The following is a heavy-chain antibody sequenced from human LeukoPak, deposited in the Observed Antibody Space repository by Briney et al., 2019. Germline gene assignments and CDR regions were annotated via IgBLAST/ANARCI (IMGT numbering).Heavy chain of an antibody. D-gene: IGHD5-12*01. Sequence: GESLKISCKASGYSFTNYWIGWVRQMPGKGLEWMGIICPGDSDTKYSPSFQGQVTISADKSINTAYLQWSSLRASDTAMYYWARQGTIVAGTLGTTFDYWGQGTLLTVSS. CDR3: ARQGTIVAGTLGTTFDY. CDR2: ICPGDSDT. CDR1: GYSFTNYW. J-gene: IGHJ4*02. V-gene: IGHV5-51*01.